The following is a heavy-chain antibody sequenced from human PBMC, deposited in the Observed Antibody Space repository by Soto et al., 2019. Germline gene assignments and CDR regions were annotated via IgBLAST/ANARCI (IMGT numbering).Heavy chain of an antibody. J-gene: IGHJ4*02. V-gene: IGHV3-74*01. CDR2: INMAGTAI. CDR3: VRGNDGYGVFDY. CDR1: GFALSSYW. Sequence: GGSLRLCCAAAGFALSSYWMHWVRQAPGKGLVWVSRINMAGTAINYAGSVKGRFTISRDNAKNTLFLQMNSLRDDDTAMYYCVRGNDGYGVFDYCGPGPLFTVP. D-gene: IGHD5-18*01.